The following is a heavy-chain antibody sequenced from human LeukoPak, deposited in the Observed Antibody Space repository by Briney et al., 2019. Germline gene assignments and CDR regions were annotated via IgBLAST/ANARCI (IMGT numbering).Heavy chain of an antibody. D-gene: IGHD5-18*01. J-gene: IGHJ6*03. CDR1: GFTFSNAW. CDR2: IKSKTDGGTT. Sequence: GGSLRLSCAASGFTFSNAWMSWVRQAPGKGLEWVGRIKSKTDGGTTDYAAPVKGRFTISRDDSKNTLYLQMNSLKTEDTAVYYCTRRGYNYGYFYYYYYMDVWGKGTTVTVSS. CDR3: TRRGYNYGYFYYYYYMDV. V-gene: IGHV3-15*01.